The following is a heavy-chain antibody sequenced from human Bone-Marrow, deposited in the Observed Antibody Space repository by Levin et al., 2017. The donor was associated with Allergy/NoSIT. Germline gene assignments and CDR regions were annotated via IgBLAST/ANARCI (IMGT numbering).Heavy chain of an antibody. CDR1: GDSVSSNSVG. CDR2: TYYRSRWFN. J-gene: IGHJ6*02. Sequence: SQTLSLPCAVSGDSVSSNSVGWNWIRQSPSRGLEWLGRTYYRSRWFNDYAKSVKSRITINPDTAKNQFSLQLSSVTPEDTAVYYCARDDGAMDVWGQGTTVTVSS. V-gene: IGHV6-1*01. CDR3: ARDDGAMDV.